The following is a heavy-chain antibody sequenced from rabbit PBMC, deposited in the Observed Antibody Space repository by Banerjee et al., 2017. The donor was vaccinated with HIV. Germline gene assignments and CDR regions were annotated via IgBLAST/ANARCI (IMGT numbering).Heavy chain of an antibody. CDR1: GFSFSSSYY. CDR2: IYTGSSADT. V-gene: IGHV1S45*01. D-gene: IGHD4-2*01. Sequence: QQQLEESGGGLVKPEGSLTLTCKASGFSFSSSYYMCWVRQAPGKGLEWIACIYTGSSADTYYASWAKGRFTISKTSSTTVTLQMTSLTAADTATYFCAREDAGVGYSLNLWGPGTLVTVS. CDR3: AREDAGVGYSLNL. J-gene: IGHJ4*01.